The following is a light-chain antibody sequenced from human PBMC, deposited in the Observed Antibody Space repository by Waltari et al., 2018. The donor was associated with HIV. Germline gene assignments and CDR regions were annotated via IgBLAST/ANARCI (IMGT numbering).Light chain of an antibody. CDR2: GAS. J-gene: IGKJ2*02. V-gene: IGKV3-20*01. CDR3: QQYGSSPCT. Sequence: IVLTQSPATLSLSPGESATPSCRASQSISSGYLAWYQQRPAQPPRLLFYGASNRATGIPDRFSGSGSGTVFTLTITGMEPEDFAMYYCQQYGSSPCTFGLGTKLEI. CDR1: QSISSGY.